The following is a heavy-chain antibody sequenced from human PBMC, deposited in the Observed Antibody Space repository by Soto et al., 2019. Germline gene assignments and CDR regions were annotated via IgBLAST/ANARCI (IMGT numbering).Heavy chain of an antibody. CDR3: ARAYEGDYFDY. CDR2: ISYDGSNK. D-gene: IGHD2-8*01. J-gene: IGHJ4*02. V-gene: IGHV3-30-3*01. CDR1: GFTFSSSA. Sequence: QVQLVESGGGGVQPGRSLRLSWAASGFTFSSSAMHWVRQAPGKGLAWVAVISYDGSNKYYADAVNGRFTISRDNSKNTRYLQMNSLRAEDTAVYYCARAYEGDYFDYWGQGTLVTVSS.